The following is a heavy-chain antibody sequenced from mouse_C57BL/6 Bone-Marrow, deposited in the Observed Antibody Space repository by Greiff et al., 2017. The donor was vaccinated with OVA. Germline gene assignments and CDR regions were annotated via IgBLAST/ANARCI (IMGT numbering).Heavy chain of an antibody. J-gene: IGHJ4*01. CDR2: IYPRSGNT. D-gene: IGHD1-1*01. CDR1: GYTFTSYG. CDR3: ARASITTVPTYAMDY. Sequence: VLLVESGAELARPGASVKLSCKASGYTFTSYGISWVKQRTGQGLEWIGEIYPRSGNTYYNEKFKGKATLTADQSSSTAYMELRSLTSEDSAVYFCARASITTVPTYAMDYWGQGTSVTVSS. V-gene: IGHV1-81*01.